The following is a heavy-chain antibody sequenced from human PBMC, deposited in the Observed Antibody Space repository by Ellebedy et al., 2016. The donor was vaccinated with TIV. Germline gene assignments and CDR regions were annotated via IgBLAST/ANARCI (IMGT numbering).Heavy chain of an antibody. CDR1: GFTFSSYG. D-gene: IGHD3-22*01. Sequence: PGGSLRLSCAASGFTFSSYGMHWVRQAPGKGLEWVAVISYDGSNKYYADSVKGRFTISRDNSKNTLYLQMNSLRAEDTAVYYCARDPNYYDSSGYYPWGQGTLITVSS. CDR2: ISYDGSNK. V-gene: IGHV3-30*03. CDR3: ARDPNYYDSSGYYP. J-gene: IGHJ5*02.